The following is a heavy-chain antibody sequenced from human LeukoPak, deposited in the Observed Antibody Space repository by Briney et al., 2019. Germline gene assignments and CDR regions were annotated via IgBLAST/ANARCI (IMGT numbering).Heavy chain of an antibody. CDR2: VRGSTVST. Sequence: QPGGSLRLSCAASGFTFSNYDMSWVRQAPGKGLGWVSTVRGSTVSTYYADSVKGRFTISRDNSKNTLFLQMNSLRAGDTAVYYCARGTVTMVDYWGQGTLVTVSS. CDR3: ARGTVTMVDY. CDR1: GFTFSNYD. J-gene: IGHJ4*02. V-gene: IGHV3-23*01. D-gene: IGHD3-10*01.